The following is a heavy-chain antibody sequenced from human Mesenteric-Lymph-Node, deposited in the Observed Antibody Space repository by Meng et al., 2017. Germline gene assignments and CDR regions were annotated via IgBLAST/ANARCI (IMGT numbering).Heavy chain of an antibody. J-gene: IGHJ3*02. CDR1: GFTFSNYW. V-gene: IGHV3-7*01. CDR3: AIGGSYQLGAFDI. CDR2: IKQYGSEE. Sequence: GESLKISCAASGFTFSNYWMSWVRQAPGTGLEWVASIKQYGSEEHYVDSVRGRFTISRDNAKNSLYLQMNSLRAEDTAVYYCAIGGSYQLGAFDIWGQGTMVTVSS. D-gene: IGHD1-26*01.